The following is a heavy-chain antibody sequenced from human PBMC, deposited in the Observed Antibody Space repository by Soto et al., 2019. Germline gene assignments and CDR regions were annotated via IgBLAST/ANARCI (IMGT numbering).Heavy chain of an antibody. J-gene: IGHJ4*02. D-gene: IGHD2-15*01. CDR1: GGSISSGGYS. CDR3: ARGQVVAAQH. CDR2: IYHSGST. V-gene: IGHV4-30-2*01. Sequence: QLQLQESGSGLVKPSQTLSLTCAVSGGSISSGGYSWSWIRQPPGKGLEWIGYIYHSGSTYYNPYLXRXVXIXXDRSKNQFSLKLSSVTAADTAVYYCARGQVVAAQHWGQGTLVTVSS.